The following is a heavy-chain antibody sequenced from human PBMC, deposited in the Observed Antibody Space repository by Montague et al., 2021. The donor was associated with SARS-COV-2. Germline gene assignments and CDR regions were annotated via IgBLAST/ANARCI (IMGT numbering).Heavy chain of an antibody. V-gene: IGHV4-39*07. J-gene: IGHJ4*02. CDR3: ARDLWVWPSVEGSFDY. CDR1: GGSIGSSRHY. D-gene: IGHD3-10*01. CDR2: IYYSGST. Sequence: SETLSLTCTVSGGSIGSSRHYWGWIRQPPGKGLEWIGSIYYSGSTYYNPSLKSRVTISVDTSKNQFSLKLSSVTAADTAVYYCARDLWVWPSVEGSFDYWGQGTLVTVSA.